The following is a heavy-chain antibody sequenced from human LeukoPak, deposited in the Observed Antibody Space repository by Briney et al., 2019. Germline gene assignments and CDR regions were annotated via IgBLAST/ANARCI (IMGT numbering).Heavy chain of an antibody. CDR3: ARGSEADWFDP. Sequence: SETLSLTCTVSGGSISSYCWSWIRQPPGKGLEWIGYIYYSGSTNYNPSLKSRVTISVDTSKNQFSLKLSSVTAADTAVYYCARGSEADWFDPWGQGTLVTVSS. V-gene: IGHV4-59*01. J-gene: IGHJ5*02. D-gene: IGHD6-25*01. CDR2: IYYSGST. CDR1: GGSISSYC.